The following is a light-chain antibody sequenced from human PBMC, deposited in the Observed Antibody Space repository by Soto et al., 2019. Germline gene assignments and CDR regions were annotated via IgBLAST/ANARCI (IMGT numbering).Light chain of an antibody. CDR3: HHRINCPLIT. Sequence: EIVLTQSPDTLSLSPGERATLSCRASQSVSSSLAWFQQKPGQAPRLLIYDASDRATGIPARFSGSVSGTDFTLTISSLEPEDFAVYYCHHRINCPLITFGQGARLEIK. CDR2: DAS. V-gene: IGKV3-11*01. J-gene: IGKJ5*01. CDR1: QSVSSS.